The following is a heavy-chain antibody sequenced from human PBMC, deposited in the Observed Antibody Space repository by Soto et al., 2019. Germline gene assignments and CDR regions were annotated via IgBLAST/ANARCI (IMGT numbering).Heavy chain of an antibody. D-gene: IGHD6-19*01. CDR2: ISGSGGST. CDR3: AKSPVYSSGWYDWFDP. Sequence: GGSLRLSCAASGFTFSSYAMSWVRQAPGKGLEWVSAISGSGGSTYYAESVKGRFTISRDNSKNTLYLQMNSLRAEDTAVYYCAKSPVYSSGWYDWFDPWGQGTLVTVSS. CDR1: GFTFSSYA. V-gene: IGHV3-23*01. J-gene: IGHJ5*02.